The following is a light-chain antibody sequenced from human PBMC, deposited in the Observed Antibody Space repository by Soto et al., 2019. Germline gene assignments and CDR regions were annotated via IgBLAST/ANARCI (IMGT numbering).Light chain of an antibody. CDR2: DAS. CDR3: QQRSNWPIT. J-gene: IGKJ5*01. Sequence: EIVLTQCPATLSVSPGERSTLSCRASQSVSSYLAWYQQKPGQAPRLLIYDASNRATGIPARFSGSGSGTDFTLTIGSLEPEDFAVYYCQQRSNWPITFGQGTRLEIK. V-gene: IGKV3-11*01. CDR1: QSVSSY.